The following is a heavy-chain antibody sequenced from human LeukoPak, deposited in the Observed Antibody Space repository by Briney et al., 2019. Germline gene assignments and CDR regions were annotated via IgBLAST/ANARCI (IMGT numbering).Heavy chain of an antibody. CDR3: ARDSVYSSRSLDY. D-gene: IGHD6-13*01. V-gene: IGHV4-30-4*01. Sequence: SETLSLTCTVSGGSISSGDYYWSWIRQPPGKGLEWIGYIYYSGSTYYNPSLKSRVTISVDTSKNQFSLKLSSVTAADTAVYYCARDSVYSSRSLDYWGQGTLVTVSS. CDR2: IYYSGST. J-gene: IGHJ4*02. CDR1: GGSISSGDYY.